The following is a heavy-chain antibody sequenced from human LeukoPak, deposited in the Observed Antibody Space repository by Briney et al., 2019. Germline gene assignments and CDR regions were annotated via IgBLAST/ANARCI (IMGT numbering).Heavy chain of an antibody. V-gene: IGHV4-39*02. CDR1: GGSISSSSYY. CDR3: ARDSGRDAFDI. J-gene: IGHJ3*02. Sequence: SETLSLTCTVSGGSISSSSYYWGWIRQPPGKGLEWIGSIYYSGSTYYNPSLKSRVTISVDTSKNQFSLKLSSVTAADTAVYYCARDSGRDAFDIWGQETMVTVSS. CDR2: IYYSGST. D-gene: IGHD1-14*01.